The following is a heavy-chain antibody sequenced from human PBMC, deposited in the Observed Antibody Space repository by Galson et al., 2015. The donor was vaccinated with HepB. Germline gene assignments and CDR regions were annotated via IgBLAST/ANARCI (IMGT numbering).Heavy chain of an antibody. CDR3: AGGSHSRGYAFDI. J-gene: IGHJ3*02. D-gene: IGHD6-13*01. CDR1: GFTFSSYS. Sequence: SLRLSCAASGFTFSSYSMNWVRQAPGKGLEWVSSISSSSSYIYYADSVKGRFTISRDNAKNSLYLQMNSLRAEDTAVYYCAGGSHSRGYAFDIWGQGTMVTVSS. V-gene: IGHV3-21*01. CDR2: ISSSSSYI.